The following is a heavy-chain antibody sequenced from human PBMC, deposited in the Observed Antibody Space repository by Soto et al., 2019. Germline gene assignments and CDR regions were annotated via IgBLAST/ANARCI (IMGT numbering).Heavy chain of an antibody. CDR1: GGSITSYY. V-gene: IGHV4-59*01. J-gene: IGHJ4*02. CDR3: AATPRY. CDR2: IYSSGST. Sequence: SETLSLTCTVSGGSITSYYWNWIRQPPGKGLEWIGYIYSSGSTNYNPSLRGRVSMSLDTSKNQVSLNVTSVTAADTAVYYCAATPRYWGQGRLVT. D-gene: IGHD2-15*01.